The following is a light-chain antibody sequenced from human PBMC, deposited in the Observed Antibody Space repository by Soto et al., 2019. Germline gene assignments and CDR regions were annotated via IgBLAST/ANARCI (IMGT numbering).Light chain of an antibody. CDR2: AAS. V-gene: IGKV1-17*01. CDR1: QGIRND. Sequence: DIQMTQSPSSLSASVGDRVTITCRASQGIRNDLGWYQQKPGKAPKRLIYAASSLQSGVPSRFSGSGSGTDFPHKISSLQPEDLATYNFKQQNIYPPFGGGTRVEIK. J-gene: IGKJ4*01. CDR3: KQQNIYPP.